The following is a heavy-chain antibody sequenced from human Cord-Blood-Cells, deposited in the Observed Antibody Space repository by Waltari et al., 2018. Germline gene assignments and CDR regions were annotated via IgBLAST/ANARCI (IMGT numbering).Heavy chain of an antibody. CDR3: AREGRYSGYDFAFYI. CDR1: GFTVSSNY. V-gene: IGHV3-53*01. Sequence: EVQLVESGGGLIPLGGSLRLSCAASGFTVSSNYMSWVRQAPGKGLEWVSVIYRGGSTYYADSVKGRFTISRDNAKNTLYLQMNSLRAEDTAVYDCAREGRYSGYDFAFYIWGQGTMVTVSS. D-gene: IGHD5-12*01. J-gene: IGHJ3*02. CDR2: IYRGGST.